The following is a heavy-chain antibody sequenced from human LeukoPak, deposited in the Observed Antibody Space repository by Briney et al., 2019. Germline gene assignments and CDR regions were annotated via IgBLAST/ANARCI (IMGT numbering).Heavy chain of an antibody. Sequence: GRSLRLSCAASGFTFSSYGMHWVRQAPGKGLEWVAVIWYDGSNKYYADSVKGRFTISRDNAKNMLYLQMNSLRAEDTAVYYCARGLGTVTTSYWGQGTLVTVSS. J-gene: IGHJ4*02. CDR3: ARGLGTVTTSY. D-gene: IGHD4-17*01. CDR2: IWYDGSNK. V-gene: IGHV3-33*01. CDR1: GFTFSSYG.